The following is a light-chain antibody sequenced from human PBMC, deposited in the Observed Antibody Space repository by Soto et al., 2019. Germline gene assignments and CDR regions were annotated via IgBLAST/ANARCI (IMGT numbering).Light chain of an antibody. V-gene: IGKV4-1*01. Sequence: DVVMTQSPATLAVSLGERAAINCKSSQNLLFTSNNKNSLAWYQQKPGHPPKLLIYWASTRESGAPDRFSGSGSGRDFTLTISSLQAEDVAVYYCQQYHTTPNTFGQGTKLEIK. CDR3: QQYHTTPNT. CDR1: QNLLFTSNNKNS. CDR2: WAS. J-gene: IGKJ2*01.